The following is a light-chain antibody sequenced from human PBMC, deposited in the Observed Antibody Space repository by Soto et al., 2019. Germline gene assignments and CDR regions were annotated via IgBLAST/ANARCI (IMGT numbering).Light chain of an antibody. CDR3: QQYYNWPPIT. CDR1: QSVSSN. CDR2: GVS. V-gene: IGKV3-15*01. Sequence: EIVMTQSPATLSVSPGERATLSCRASQSVSSNLAWYQQKPGQAPRLLIYGVSTRATGIPARFSGSGSGTEFTLTISSLQSEDFAVYYCQQYYNWPPITFGQGTRLEIK. J-gene: IGKJ5*01.